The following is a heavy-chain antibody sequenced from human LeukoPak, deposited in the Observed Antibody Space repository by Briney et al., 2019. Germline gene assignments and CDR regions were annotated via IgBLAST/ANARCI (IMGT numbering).Heavy chain of an antibody. CDR2: IRYDGRTK. V-gene: IGHV3-30*02. Sequence: GGSLGLSCAASGFSFSTYGMHWVRQAPGKGLEWVAFIRYDGRTKYYGDSVKGRFTISRDNSKNTLYLQMNSLRTEDTAIYYCAKFLYDYGDYSWFDPWGQGTLVTVSS. J-gene: IGHJ5*02. D-gene: IGHD4-17*01. CDR1: GFSFSTYG. CDR3: AKFLYDYGDYSWFDP.